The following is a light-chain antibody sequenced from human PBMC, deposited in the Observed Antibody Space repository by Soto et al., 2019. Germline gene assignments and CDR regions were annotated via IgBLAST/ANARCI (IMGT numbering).Light chain of an antibody. V-gene: IGLV2-8*01. CDR3: SSYAGTNNYV. Sequence: QSALTQPPSASGSPGQSLTISCTGTSSDVGGYHYVSWYQQHPGKAPKLMIYEVTKRPLDIPDRFSGSKSGNTASLPVSGLQAEDEADYYCSSYAGTNNYVFGTGTKLTVL. J-gene: IGLJ1*01. CDR1: SSDVGGYHY. CDR2: EVT.